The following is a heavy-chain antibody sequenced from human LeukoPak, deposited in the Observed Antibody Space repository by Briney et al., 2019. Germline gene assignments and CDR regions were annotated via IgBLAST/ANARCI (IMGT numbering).Heavy chain of an antibody. CDR1: GYTFTGYY. CDR2: INPNSGGT. D-gene: IGHD6-19*01. CDR3: ARDFGSGWYGSGFQH. J-gene: IGHJ1*01. Sequence: GASVKVSCKASGYTFTGYYMHWVRQAPGQGLEWMGWINPNSGGTNYAQKFQGRVTMTRDTSISTAYMELSRLRSDDTAVYYCARDFGSGWYGSGFQHWGQGTLVTVSS. V-gene: IGHV1-2*02.